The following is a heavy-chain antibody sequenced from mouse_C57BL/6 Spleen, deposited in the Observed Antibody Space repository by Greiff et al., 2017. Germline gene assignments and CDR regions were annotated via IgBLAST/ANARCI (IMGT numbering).Heavy chain of an antibody. J-gene: IGHJ3*01. CDR1: GYSFTSYY. Sequence: QVQLQQSGPELVKPGASVKISCKASGYSFTSYYIHWVKQRPGQGLEWIGWIYPGSGNTKYNEKFKGKATLTADPSSSTAYMQLSSLTSEDSAVYYCARGTGTIAYWGQGTLVTVSA. V-gene: IGHV1-66*01. CDR3: ARGTGTIAY. CDR2: IYPGSGNT. D-gene: IGHD4-1*01.